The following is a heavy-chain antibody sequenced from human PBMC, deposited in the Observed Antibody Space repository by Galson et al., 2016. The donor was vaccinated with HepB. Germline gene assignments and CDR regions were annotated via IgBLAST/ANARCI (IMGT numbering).Heavy chain of an antibody. CDR2: ISGSGYST. CDR3: AKAEGLSASGYWLADS. D-gene: IGHD5-12*01. V-gene: IGHV3-23*01. Sequence: SLRLSCAASGFTFSSYAMSWVRQAPGKGLEWVSGISGSGYSTFYADSVQGRFTISRDNSKSTLYLQMNSLRAEDTAVYYCAKAEGLSASGYWLADSWGQGTLVIVSS. CDR1: GFTFSSYA. J-gene: IGHJ4*02.